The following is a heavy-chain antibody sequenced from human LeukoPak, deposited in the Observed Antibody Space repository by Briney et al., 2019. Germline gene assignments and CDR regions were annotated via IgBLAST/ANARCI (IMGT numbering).Heavy chain of an antibody. Sequence: PGGSLRLSCAASGFTFRTYWMTWVRQAPGKGLEWVANIKEDGSEKYYVDSVKGRFTITRDNAKNSLYLQMDSLRVEDTAVYYCARVDYDYVWGSYRLFDYWGQGTLVTVSS. CDR3: ARVDYDYVWGSYRLFDY. V-gene: IGHV3-7*01. CDR2: IKEDGSEK. J-gene: IGHJ4*02. CDR1: GFTFRTYW. D-gene: IGHD3-16*02.